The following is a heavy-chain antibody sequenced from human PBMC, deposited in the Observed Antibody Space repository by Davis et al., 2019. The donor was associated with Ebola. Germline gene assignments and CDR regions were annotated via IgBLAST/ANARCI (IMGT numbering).Heavy chain of an antibody. D-gene: IGHD2-15*01. J-gene: IGHJ6*02. V-gene: IGHV1-46*01. CDR3: AKSLGVVVAATPYYYYGMDV. Sequence: ASVKVSCKASEYTFTSYYMHWVRQAPGQGLEWMGIINPSGGSTSYAQKFQGRVTMTRDTSTSTVYMELSSLRSEDTAVYYCAKSLGVVVAATPYYYYGMDVWGQGTTVTVSS. CDR1: EYTFTSYY. CDR2: INPSGGST.